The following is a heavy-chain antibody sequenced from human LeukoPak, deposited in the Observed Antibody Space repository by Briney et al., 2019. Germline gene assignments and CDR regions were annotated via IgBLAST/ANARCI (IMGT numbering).Heavy chain of an antibody. CDR2: ISYSGSA. Sequence: SETLSLTCTVSGGSMSGYYWSWIRQPPGKGLEWIAHISYSGSANYSPSLKSRVTVSLDTSKSQFSLKVISVTAADSALYYCTRSDYSGSGTYTEFDAFDIWGRGTMVTVSS. CDR3: TRSDYSGSGTYTEFDAFDI. D-gene: IGHD3-10*01. V-gene: IGHV4-59*01. J-gene: IGHJ3*02. CDR1: GGSMSGYY.